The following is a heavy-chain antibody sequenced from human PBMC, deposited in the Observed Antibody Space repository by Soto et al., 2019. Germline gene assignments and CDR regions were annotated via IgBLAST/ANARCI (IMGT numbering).Heavy chain of an antibody. V-gene: IGHV4-4*07. CDR3: ARDCSGGACYPASFDY. CDR1: AGSISTYH. Sequence: QVQLQESGPGLVKPSETLSLTCSVSAGSISTYHWSWIRQPAGKGLEWIGRIYYTGSTDYNPSLKSRVTMSVETSKNQFSLKVSSVTAADTAVYYCARDCSGGACYPASFDYWGQGTLVTVSS. J-gene: IGHJ4*02. D-gene: IGHD2-15*01. CDR2: IYYTGST.